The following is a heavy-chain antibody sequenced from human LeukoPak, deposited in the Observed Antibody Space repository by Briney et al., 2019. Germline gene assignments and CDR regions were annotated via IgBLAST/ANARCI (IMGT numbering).Heavy chain of an antibody. CDR3: ARGETSSYDY. V-gene: IGHV3-23*01. D-gene: IGHD2-2*01. CDR2: LSGSGGNT. CDR1: GFTFSSYA. J-gene: IGHJ4*02. Sequence: PGGSLRLSCTASGFTFSSYAMSWVRQAPGKGLEWVSALSGSGGNTYYADSVKGRFTISRDNSKNTVYLQMSSLRAEDTAVYYCARGETSSYDYWGQGTLVTVSS.